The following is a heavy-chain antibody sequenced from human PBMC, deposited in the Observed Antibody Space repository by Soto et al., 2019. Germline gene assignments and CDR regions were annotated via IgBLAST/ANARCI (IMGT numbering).Heavy chain of an antibody. J-gene: IGHJ5*01. V-gene: IGHV4-31*03. D-gene: IGHD2-2*01. Sequence: PSETLALTCTVSPGSISMGANSLSWVRQTPGKGLEWIGNIYYSGGAYYNPSLKSRLTMSVDTSKNSFSLKLTSVTAADTAVYYCERVLCSSTSCHCHDWFDYWGQG. CDR1: PGSISMGANS. CDR3: ERVLCSSTSCHCHDWFDY. CDR2: IYYSGGA.